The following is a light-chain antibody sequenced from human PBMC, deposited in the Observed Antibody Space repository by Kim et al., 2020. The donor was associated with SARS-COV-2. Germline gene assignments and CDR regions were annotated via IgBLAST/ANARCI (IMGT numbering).Light chain of an antibody. V-gene: IGLV1-47*01. Sequence: RVTISCSGCSSNIGNEYEYWEQQHHEAAPKPRIFRNNKRPSGVPDRFSGSKSGTSASLATSGLQSEDEADYYCAAWDDSRSGVVFGGGTKVTVL. J-gene: IGLJ2*01. CDR2: RNN. CDR1: SSNIGNEY. CDR3: AAWDDSRSGVV.